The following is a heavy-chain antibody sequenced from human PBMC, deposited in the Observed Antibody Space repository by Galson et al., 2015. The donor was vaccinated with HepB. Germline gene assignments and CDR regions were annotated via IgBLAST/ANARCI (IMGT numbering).Heavy chain of an antibody. Sequence: SLRLSCAVSGFTFRTSSMNWFRQAPGKGLEWVANIKHDGRDTYYVDSVKGRFNISRDNAKNLLYLQMDSLAVEDTAVYYCATPGLSVDSYWGQSTLITVSS. V-gene: IGHV3-7*01. CDR1: GFTFRTSS. CDR2: IKHDGRDT. D-gene: IGHD3-16*02. CDR3: ATPGLSVDSY. J-gene: IGHJ1*01.